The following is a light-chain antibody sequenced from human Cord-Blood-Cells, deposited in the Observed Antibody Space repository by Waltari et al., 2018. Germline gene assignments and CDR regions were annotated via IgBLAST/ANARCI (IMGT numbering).Light chain of an antibody. V-gene: IGKV1-5*03. CDR2: KAS. CDR1: QSISSW. Sequence: DIQMTQSPSTPSASVGDRVTITCRASQSISSWLAWYQQKPGKAPKLLIYKASSLESGVTSRFSGSGSGTEFTLTISSLQPDDFATYYCQQYNSYPYTFGQGTKLEIK. J-gene: IGKJ2*01. CDR3: QQYNSYPYT.